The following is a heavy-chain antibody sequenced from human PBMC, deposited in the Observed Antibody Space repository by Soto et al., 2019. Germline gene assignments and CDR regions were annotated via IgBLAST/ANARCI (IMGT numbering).Heavy chain of an antibody. Sequence: PGGSLRLSCAASGFTFSNYGMHWVRQAPGKGPEWVAFISDDGSNKYYADSMKGRFTMSRDNSKSTLYLQMNSLRVEDTAVYYCTKRRNVLRFLEWSSGMEVWGQGTTVTVSS. D-gene: IGHD3-3*01. CDR3: TKRRNVLRFLEWSSGMEV. CDR1: GFTFSNYG. CDR2: ISDDGSNK. J-gene: IGHJ6*02. V-gene: IGHV3-30*18.